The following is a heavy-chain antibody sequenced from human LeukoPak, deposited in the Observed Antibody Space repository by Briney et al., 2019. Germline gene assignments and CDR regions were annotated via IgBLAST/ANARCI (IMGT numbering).Heavy chain of an antibody. CDR2: IWYDGKNK. CDR1: GYTFSDYG. V-gene: IGHV3-33*06. Sequence: GMSLRLSCTASGYTFSDYGMHWVRQAPGKGLEWVAVIWYDGKNKYYADSVKGRFTISRDNSKNTMYLQLNSLRAEDTAVHYCAKPEGNFWSGFDYWGQGTLVTVSS. J-gene: IGHJ4*02. D-gene: IGHD3-3*01. CDR3: AKPEGNFWSGFDY.